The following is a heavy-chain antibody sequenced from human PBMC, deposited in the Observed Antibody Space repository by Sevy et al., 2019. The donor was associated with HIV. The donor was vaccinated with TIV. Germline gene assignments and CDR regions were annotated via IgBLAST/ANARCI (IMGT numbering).Heavy chain of an antibody. V-gene: IGHV1-2*02. D-gene: IGHD3-22*01. Sequence: ASVNVSCKASGYTFTGYYMHWVRQAPGQGLEWMGWINPNSGGTNYAQKFQGRVTMTRDTSISTAYMELSRLRSDDTAVYYCARVPYDSSGYYSFDYWGQGTLVTVSS. J-gene: IGHJ4*02. CDR2: INPNSGGT. CDR1: GYTFTGYY. CDR3: ARVPYDSSGYYSFDY.